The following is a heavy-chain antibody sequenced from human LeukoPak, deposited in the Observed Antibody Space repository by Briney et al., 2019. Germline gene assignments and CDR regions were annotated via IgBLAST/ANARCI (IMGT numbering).Heavy chain of an antibody. J-gene: IGHJ4*02. CDR3: TFYYDSSGYYYEFDY. CDR1: GFTFSSYS. Sequence: GSLRLSCAASGFTFSSYSMNWVRQAPGKGLEWVSSISSSSSYIYYADSVKGRFTISRDNAKNSLYLQMNSLKTEDTAVYYCTFYYDSSGYYYEFDYWGQGTLVTVSS. D-gene: IGHD3-22*01. CDR2: ISSSSSYI. V-gene: IGHV3-21*03.